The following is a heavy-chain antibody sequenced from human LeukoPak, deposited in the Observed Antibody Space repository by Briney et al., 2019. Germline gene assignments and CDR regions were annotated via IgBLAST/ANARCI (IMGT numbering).Heavy chain of an antibody. CDR1: GFTFSNYW. CDR2: IKQDGSEE. CDR3: AELGITMIGGV. Sequence: GGSLRLSCAASGFTFSNYWMSWVRQAPGKGLEWVANIKQDGSEEYYVDSVKGRFTISRDNAKNSLYLQTNSLRAEDTAVYYCAELGITMIGGVWGKGTTVTISS. V-gene: IGHV3-7*01. D-gene: IGHD3-10*02. J-gene: IGHJ6*04.